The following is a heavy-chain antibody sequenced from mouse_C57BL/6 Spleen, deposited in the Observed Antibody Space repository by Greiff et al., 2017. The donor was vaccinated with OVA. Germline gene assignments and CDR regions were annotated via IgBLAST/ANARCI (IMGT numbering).Heavy chain of an antibody. D-gene: IGHD2-13*01. Sequence: VKVLESGPGLVQPSQSLSITCTVSGFSFTSYGVHWVRQSPGKGLEWLGVIWSGGSTDYNAAFISRLSISKDNSKSQVFCNMNSLQADDTAIYYCARNDFFDYWGQGTTLTVSS. CDR3: ARNDFFDY. CDR2: IWSGGST. J-gene: IGHJ2*01. V-gene: IGHV2-2*01. CDR1: GFSFTSYG.